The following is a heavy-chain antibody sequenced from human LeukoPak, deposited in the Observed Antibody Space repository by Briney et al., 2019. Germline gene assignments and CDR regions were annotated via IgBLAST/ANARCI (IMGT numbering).Heavy chain of an antibody. Sequence: SVKVSCKASGGTFSSYTISCVRQAPGQGLEWMGRIIPILGIANYAQKFQGRVTITADKSTSTAYMELSSLRSEDTAVYYCAPEGILGSSSGYWGQGTLVTVSS. J-gene: IGHJ4*02. D-gene: IGHD6-19*01. CDR3: APEGILGSSSGY. V-gene: IGHV1-69*02. CDR2: IIPILGIA. CDR1: GGTFSSYT.